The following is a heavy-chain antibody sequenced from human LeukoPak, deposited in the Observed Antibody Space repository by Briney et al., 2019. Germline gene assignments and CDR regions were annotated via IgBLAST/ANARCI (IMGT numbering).Heavy chain of an antibody. Sequence: GRSLSPSCAASGFTFSHAWMNWVRQAPGKGLEWVVLIKSKTDGETTDYAAPVKGRFTISRDDSRNTLYLQLNSLKTEDTAMYYCTTLTVNDFHGDLWGQGALVTVSA. D-gene: IGHD3/OR15-3a*01. CDR1: GFTFSHAW. CDR2: IKSKTDGETT. CDR3: TTLTVNDFHGDL. V-gene: IGHV3-15*01. J-gene: IGHJ4*02.